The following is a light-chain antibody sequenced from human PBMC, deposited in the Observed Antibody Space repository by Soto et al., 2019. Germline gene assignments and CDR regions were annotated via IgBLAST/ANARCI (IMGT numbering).Light chain of an antibody. V-gene: IGKV1-17*01. CDR1: QDIQNA. CDR2: AAS. J-gene: IGKJ1*01. CDR3: LQHDSNVWT. Sequence: DIQMTQSPSSLSASVGDRVTITCRASQDIQNALGWYQQKPGKAPKRLIYAASSLQSGVPSRFSGSRSGTEFTFTISSLQPEDFATYYCLQHDSNVWTFGQGTKVEIK.